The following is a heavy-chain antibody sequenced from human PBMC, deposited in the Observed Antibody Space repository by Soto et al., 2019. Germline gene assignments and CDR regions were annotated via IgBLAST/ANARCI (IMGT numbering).Heavy chain of an antibody. CDR1: GFSLTTSGVG. CDR3: AHVDCSTNSCHGPDFDY. V-gene: IGHV2-5*01. CDR2: IYWNDDK. D-gene: IGHD2-2*01. Sequence: VSGPTLVNPTQTLTLTCPFSGFSLTTSGVGVGWIRQPPGKALEWLALIYWNDDKRYSPFLNNRLTITKDTSKNQVVLTMTNMDPVDTATYYCAHVDCSTNSCHGPDFDYWGQGTLVTVSS. J-gene: IGHJ4*02.